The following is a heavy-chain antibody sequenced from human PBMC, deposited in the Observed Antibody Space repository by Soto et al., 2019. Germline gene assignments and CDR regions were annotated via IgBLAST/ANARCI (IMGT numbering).Heavy chain of an antibody. CDR2: ISPYNGRT. V-gene: IGHV1-18*01. Sequence: QAQLVQSGAEVKKPGTSVKISCKXSGXXFTSKSLVWVRQAPGHGLERVGRISPYNGRTEYAKNVQGRVSMTRDTSTSTAHMELRSLTSDXXXXXXXXXXXYGGNCCDAFDVWGQGTMVIVSS. CDR3: XXXXYGGNCCDAFDV. CDR1: GXXFTSKS. J-gene: IGHJ3*01. D-gene: IGHD2-21*01.